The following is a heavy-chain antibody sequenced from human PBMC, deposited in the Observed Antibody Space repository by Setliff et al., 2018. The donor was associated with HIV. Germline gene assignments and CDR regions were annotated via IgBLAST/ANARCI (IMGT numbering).Heavy chain of an antibody. CDR1: GGTFSSYA. D-gene: IGHD5-18*01. Sequence: GASVKVSCKGSGGTFSSYAISWVRQAPGQGLEWMGGIIPIFGPTNYAQKFQGRLTITADESTSTAYMELSSLRSEDTAVYYCVGLGYSFSYRWWFDPWGQGTRVT. V-gene: IGHV1-69*13. J-gene: IGHJ5*02. CDR2: IIPIFGPT. CDR3: VGLGYSFSYRWWFDP.